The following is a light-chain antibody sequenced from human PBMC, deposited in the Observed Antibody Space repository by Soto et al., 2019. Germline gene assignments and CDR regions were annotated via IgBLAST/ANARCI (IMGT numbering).Light chain of an antibody. CDR1: QSINGW. V-gene: IGKV1-5*03. Sequence: DIQMTQSPSTLSASIGDRVTITCRASQSINGWLAWYQQKLGKAPKLLIYKASSVESGVPSRFSGSGSGTEFTLTISSLQPDDFATYYCQQYNSYSQTFGQGTKVEIK. CDR3: QQYNSYSQT. CDR2: KAS. J-gene: IGKJ1*01.